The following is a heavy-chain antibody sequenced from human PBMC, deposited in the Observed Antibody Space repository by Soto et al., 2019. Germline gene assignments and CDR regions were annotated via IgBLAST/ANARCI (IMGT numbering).Heavy chain of an antibody. V-gene: IGHV5-51*01. Sequence: KVSCKASGYSFTSYWIGWVRQMPGKGLEWMGIIYPGDSDTRYSPSFQGQVTISADKSISTAYLQWSSLKASDTAMYYCARHSGSEEDYYYYYMDVWGKGTTVTVSS. CDR2: IYPGDSDT. CDR1: GYSFTSYW. J-gene: IGHJ6*03. CDR3: ARHSGSEEDYYYYYMDV. D-gene: IGHD3-10*01.